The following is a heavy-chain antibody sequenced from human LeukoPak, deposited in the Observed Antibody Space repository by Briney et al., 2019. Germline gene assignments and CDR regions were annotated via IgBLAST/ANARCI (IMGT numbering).Heavy chain of an antibody. CDR2: ISGSGGST. CDR1: GFTFSGYA. CDR3: ARSVRGPTTVTTRYYYYYYGMDV. D-gene: IGHD4-11*01. V-gene: IGHV3-23*01. Sequence: GGSLRLSCAASGFTFSGYAMSWVRQAPGKGLEWVSAISGSGGSTYYADSVKGRFTISRDNSKNTLYLQMNSLRAEDTAVYYCARSVRGPTTVTTRYYYYYYGMDVWGQGTTVTVSS. J-gene: IGHJ6*02.